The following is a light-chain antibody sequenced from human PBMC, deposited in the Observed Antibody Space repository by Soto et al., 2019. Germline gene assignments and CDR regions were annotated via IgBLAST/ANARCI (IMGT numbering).Light chain of an antibody. CDR1: SSDVGAHNF. J-gene: IGLJ1*01. CDR2: EVS. Sequence: QSALTQPPSASGSPGQSVTISCTGTSSDVGAHNFVSWHQQHPGKAPKLMIYEVSKRPSGVPDRFSGSKSGNTASLTVSGLQSEDEAYYYCSSYAGSNNYVFGPGTKLTVL. CDR3: SSYAGSNNYV. V-gene: IGLV2-8*01.